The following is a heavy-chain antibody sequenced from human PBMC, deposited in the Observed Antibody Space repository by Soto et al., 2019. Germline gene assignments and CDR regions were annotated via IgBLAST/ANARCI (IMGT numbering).Heavy chain of an antibody. J-gene: IGHJ6*02. D-gene: IGHD3-16*01. V-gene: IGHV3-23*01. Sequence: PGGSLRLSCAASGFTFSPYVLRWVRQSPERGLEWVSSISGSGSSVYEADSVRGRFTMSRDLSTNTVSLQMNSLRAEDTAVYYCAKVRASNLSAWGFYYGLGVWGQGITVTVSS. CDR3: AKVRASNLSAWGFYYGLGV. CDR2: ISGSGSSV. CDR1: GFTFSPYV.